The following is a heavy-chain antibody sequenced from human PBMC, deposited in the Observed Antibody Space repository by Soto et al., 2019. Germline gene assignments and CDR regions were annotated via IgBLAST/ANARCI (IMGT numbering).Heavy chain of an antibody. D-gene: IGHD3-3*01. J-gene: IGHJ6*03. CDR2: ISSSSSYI. CDR3: AREVLRFLEWLPDYYYMDV. CDR1: GFTFSSYS. Sequence: GGSLRLSCAASGFTFSSYSMNWVRQAPGKGLEWVSSISSSSSYIYYADSVKGRFTISRDNAKNSLYLQMNSLRAEDTAVYYCAREVLRFLEWLPDYYYMDVWGKGTTVTVSS. V-gene: IGHV3-21*01.